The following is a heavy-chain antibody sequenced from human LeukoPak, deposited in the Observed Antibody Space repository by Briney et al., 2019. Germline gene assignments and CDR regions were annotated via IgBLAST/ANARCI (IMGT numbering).Heavy chain of an antibody. V-gene: IGHV3-53*01. CDR2: IYSGGTT. J-gene: IGHJ4*02. D-gene: IGHD4-23*01. Sequence: AGGSLRLSCAVSGFTVSGNYMSWVRQAPGKGLEWVSLIYSGGTTYYADSVKGRFTISRDNSKNTLYLQMNSLRAEDTAVYYCARRAGGYSHPYDYRGQGILVTVSS. CDR3: ARRAGGYSHPYDY. CDR1: GFTVSGNY.